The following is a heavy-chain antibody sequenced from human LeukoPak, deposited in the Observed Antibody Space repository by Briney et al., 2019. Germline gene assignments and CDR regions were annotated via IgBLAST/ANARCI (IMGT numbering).Heavy chain of an antibody. CDR2: INPNSGGT. CDR3: ARGYYYGSGSYWYYYYYYMDV. D-gene: IGHD3-10*01. CDR1: GYTFTGYY. Sequence: GASVKVSCKASGYTFTGYYMHWVRQAPGQGLEWMGWINPNSGGTNYAQKFQGRVTMTRDTSISTAYMEPSRLRSDDTAVYYCARGYYYGSGSYWYYYYYYMDVWGKGTTVTVSS. V-gene: IGHV1-2*02. J-gene: IGHJ6*03.